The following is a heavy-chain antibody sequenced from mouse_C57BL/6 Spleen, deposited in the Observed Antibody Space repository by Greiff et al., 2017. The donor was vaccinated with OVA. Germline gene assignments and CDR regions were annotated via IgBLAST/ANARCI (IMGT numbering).Heavy chain of an antibody. CDR2: IDPNRGGT. J-gene: IGHJ1*03. Sequence: VKLQQPGAELVKPGASVKLSCKASGYTFTSYWMHWVKQRPGRGLEWIGRIDPNRGGTKYNEKFKSKATLTVDKPSSTAYMQLSSLTSEDSAVYYCARWRSDGPYWYFDVWGTGTTVTVSS. CDR3: ARWRSDGPYWYFDV. D-gene: IGHD2-3*01. CDR1: GYTFTSYW. V-gene: IGHV1-72*01.